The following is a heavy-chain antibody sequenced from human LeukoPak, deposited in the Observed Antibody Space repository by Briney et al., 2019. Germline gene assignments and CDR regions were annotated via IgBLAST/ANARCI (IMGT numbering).Heavy chain of an antibody. CDR2: IYSGGST. J-gene: IGHJ4*02. CDR3: ASGPYYDFWSGYFDY. D-gene: IGHD3-3*01. CDR1: GFTVSSNY. V-gene: IGHV3-66*01. Sequence: RLGGSLRLSCAASGFTVSSNYMRWVRQAPGKGLEWVSVIYSGGSTYYADSVKGRFTVSRDNSKNTLYLQMNSLRAEDTAVYYCASGPYYDFWSGYFDYWGQGTLVTVSS.